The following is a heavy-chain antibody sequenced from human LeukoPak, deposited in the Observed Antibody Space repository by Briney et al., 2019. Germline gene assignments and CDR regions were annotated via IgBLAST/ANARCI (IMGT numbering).Heavy chain of an antibody. Sequence: SETLSLTCTVSGGSISSYYWSWIRQPPGKGLEWIGEINHSGSTNYNPSLKSRVTISVDTSKNQFSLKLSSVTAADTAVYYCARGGGIAARRSYFDYWGQGTLVTVSS. CDR3: ARGGGIAARRSYFDY. J-gene: IGHJ4*02. D-gene: IGHD6-6*01. V-gene: IGHV4-34*01. CDR2: INHSGST. CDR1: GGSISSYY.